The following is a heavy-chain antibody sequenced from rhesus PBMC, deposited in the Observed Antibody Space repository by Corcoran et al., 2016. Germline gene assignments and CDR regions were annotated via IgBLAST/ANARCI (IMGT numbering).Heavy chain of an antibody. J-gene: IGHJ4*01. Sequence: QVQLQESGPGLVKPSETLSLTCAVSGGSISGYYWNWIRQPPGKRLEWIGYVGGSSGSTYTNPPPQSRVTLSTDTYKYPLSLRLSSVTAADTAVYYWATRTGGFDYWGQGVLVTVSS. CDR1: GGSISGYY. CDR2: VGGSSGST. V-gene: IGHV4-165*01. D-gene: IGHD2-39*02. CDR3: ATRTGGFDY.